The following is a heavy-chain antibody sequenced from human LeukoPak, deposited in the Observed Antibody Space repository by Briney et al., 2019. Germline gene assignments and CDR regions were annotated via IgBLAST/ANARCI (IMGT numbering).Heavy chain of an antibody. CDR1: GFTFDDHT. D-gene: IGHD3-16*01. Sequence: PGGSLRLSCAASGFTFDDHTMHWVRQAPGKGLEWVSLITWDGGSTYYADSVKGRFTISRDNAKNSLYLQMNSLRAEDTAIYYCARDDHWGYAFDIWGQGTMVTVSS. CDR2: ITWDGGST. CDR3: ARDDHWGYAFDI. J-gene: IGHJ3*02. V-gene: IGHV3-43*01.